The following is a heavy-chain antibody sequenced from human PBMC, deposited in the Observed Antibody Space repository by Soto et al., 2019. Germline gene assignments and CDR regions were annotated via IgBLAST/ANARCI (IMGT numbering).Heavy chain of an antibody. Sequence: QVKLVQSGAEVKKPAASVKVSCKASGYTFTSYGISWVRQAPGQGLEWMGWISAYNGNTNYAQKIQRKVTMTTDTSTSTAYMELRSLSSDDTAVYYCARGKATMIVVVGDYWGKATRVTVSS. J-gene: IGHJ4*02. CDR3: ARGKATMIVVVGDY. D-gene: IGHD3-22*01. V-gene: IGHV1-18*01. CDR2: ISAYNGNT. CDR1: GYTFTSYG.